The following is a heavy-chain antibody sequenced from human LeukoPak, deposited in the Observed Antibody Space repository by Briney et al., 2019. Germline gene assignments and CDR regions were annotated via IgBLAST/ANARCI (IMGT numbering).Heavy chain of an antibody. CDR2: INSDGSST. CDR3: ARTSAAAAGYYYYYMDV. Sequence: GGSLRLSCAASGFTFSSYWMHWVRQAPGKGLVWVSRINSDGSSTSYADSVKGRFTISRDNAKNTLYLQMNSLRAEDTAVYYCARTSAAAAGYYYYYMDVWGKGTTVTVSS. D-gene: IGHD6-13*01. CDR1: GFTFSSYW. V-gene: IGHV3-74*01. J-gene: IGHJ6*03.